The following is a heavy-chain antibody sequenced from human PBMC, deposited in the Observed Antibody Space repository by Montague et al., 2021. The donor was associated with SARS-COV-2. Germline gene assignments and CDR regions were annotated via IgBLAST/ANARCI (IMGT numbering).Heavy chain of an antibody. Sequence: SETLSLTCAVYGGSFSGYYWSWIRQPPGKGLEWIGEINHSGSTNYNPSLKSRVTISVDTSKSQFSLKLSSVTAADTAVYYCARVRYYGSGTSLGMDVWAKGPRSPSP. CDR1: GGSFSGYY. CDR3: ARVRYYGSGTSLGMDV. V-gene: IGHV4-34*01. J-gene: IGHJ6*02. CDR2: INHSGST. D-gene: IGHD3-10*01.